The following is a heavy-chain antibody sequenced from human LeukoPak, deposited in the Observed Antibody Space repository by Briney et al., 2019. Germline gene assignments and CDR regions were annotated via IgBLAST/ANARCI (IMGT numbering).Heavy chain of an antibody. CDR1: GFTFNNYG. CDR3: AKDRMWGSGWYEGGIY. CDR2: ISYDGSNK. J-gene: IGHJ4*02. V-gene: IGHV3-30*18. D-gene: IGHD6-19*01. Sequence: GGSLGLSCAASGFTFNNYGMHWVRQAPGKGLEWVAVISYDGSNKYYADSVKGRFTISRDNSKNTLYLQMNSLRAEDTAVYYCAKDRMWGSGWYEGGIYWGQGTLVTVSS.